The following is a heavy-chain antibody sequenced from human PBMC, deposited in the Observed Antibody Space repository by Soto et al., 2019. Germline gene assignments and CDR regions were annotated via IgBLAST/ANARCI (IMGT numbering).Heavy chain of an antibody. J-gene: IGHJ4*02. Sequence: PGGSLRLSCAASGFTFSSYGMHWVRQAPGKGLEWVAVIWYDGSNKYYADSVKGRFTISRDNSKNTLYLQMNSLRAEDTAVYYCARGLAAAGSYYFDYWGQGTLVTVSS. CDR2: IWYDGSNK. D-gene: IGHD6-13*01. CDR1: GFTFSSYG. CDR3: ARGLAAAGSYYFDY. V-gene: IGHV3-33*01.